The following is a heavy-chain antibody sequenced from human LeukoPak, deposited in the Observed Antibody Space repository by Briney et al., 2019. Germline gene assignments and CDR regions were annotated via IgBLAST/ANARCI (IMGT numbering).Heavy chain of an antibody. CDR2: ISSSSSYI. V-gene: IGHV3-21*01. CDR1: GFTFSSYS. D-gene: IGHD3-22*01. Sequence: GGSLRLSCAASGFTFSSYSMNWVRQAPGKGLEWVSSISSSSSYIYYADSVKGRFTISRDDAKNSLYLQMNSLRAEDTAVYYCARVRTRNYYDSSGYYIDWGQGTLSPSPQ. CDR3: ARVRTRNYYDSSGYYID. J-gene: IGHJ4*02.